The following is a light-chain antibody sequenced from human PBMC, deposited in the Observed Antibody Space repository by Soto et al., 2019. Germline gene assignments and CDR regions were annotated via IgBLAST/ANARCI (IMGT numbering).Light chain of an antibody. J-gene: IGKJ5*01. CDR2: GAS. Sequence: EIVLTQSPGTLSLSPGERATLSCRASQTVGSSFLAWFQHKPGQAPRLLIYGASTRATGIPDRFSGSGSGTEFTLTISGLQSEDFAVYYCQQRSNWLTFGQGTRLEIK. CDR1: QTVGSSF. V-gene: IGKV3D-20*02. CDR3: QQRSNWLT.